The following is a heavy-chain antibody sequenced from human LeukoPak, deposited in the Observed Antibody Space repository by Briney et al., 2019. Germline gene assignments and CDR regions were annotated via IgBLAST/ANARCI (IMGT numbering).Heavy chain of an antibody. CDR1: GGSISSYY. Sequence: SETLSLTCTVSGGSISSYYWSWIRQPPGKGLEWIGYIYYSGSTNYNPSLKSRVTISVDTSKNQFSLKLSSVTAADTAVYYCARALGYYYDSGGYYYPFDYWGQGTLVTVSS. CDR3: ARALGYYYDSGGYYYPFDY. J-gene: IGHJ4*02. D-gene: IGHD3-22*01. V-gene: IGHV4-59*01. CDR2: IYYSGST.